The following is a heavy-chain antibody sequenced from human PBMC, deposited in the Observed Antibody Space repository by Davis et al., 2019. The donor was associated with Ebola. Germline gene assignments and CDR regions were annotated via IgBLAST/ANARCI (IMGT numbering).Heavy chain of an antibody. CDR2: ISSSASTT. V-gene: IGHV3-48*03. J-gene: IGHJ4*02. Sequence: GESLKISCAASGFTFSRFEINWVRQVPGRGLEWVSYISSSASTTYYADSVKGRFTISRDNAKNSLHLQMDSLRAEDTAVYYCAREAAHCGGDCHDYWGQGTLVTVSS. D-gene: IGHD2-21*01. CDR1: GFTFSRFE. CDR3: AREAAHCGGDCHDY.